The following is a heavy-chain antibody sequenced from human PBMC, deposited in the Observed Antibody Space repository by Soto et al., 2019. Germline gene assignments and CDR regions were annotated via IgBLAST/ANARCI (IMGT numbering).Heavy chain of an antibody. V-gene: IGHV3-33*03. Sequence: QVQLVESGGGVVQPGRSLRLSCAASGFIFNEYGMHWVRQAPGKELEWVAVIWYDGSNKYYADSVKGRFIFSRDNSKNTMSLQMNSLRVEDTAVYYCARWGCSGSNCNLNQRSFDLWGQGTLVTVSS. CDR1: GFIFNEYG. D-gene: IGHD2-15*01. J-gene: IGHJ4*02. CDR3: ARWGCSGSNCNLNQRSFDL. CDR2: IWYDGSNK.